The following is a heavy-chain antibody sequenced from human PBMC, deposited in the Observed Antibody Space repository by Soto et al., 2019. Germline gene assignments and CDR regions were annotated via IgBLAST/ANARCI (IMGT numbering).Heavy chain of an antibody. Sequence: GVSLRLSCAASGFTFSSYTMNWVRRAPGKGLEWVASISAGSSYIYYADSVRGRFTISRDNAKNSLFLQVNSLRAEDTAVYYCETVHHNSRSFDYWGQGILGTVS. J-gene: IGHJ4*02. V-gene: IGHV3-21*04. CDR1: GFTFSSYT. CDR2: ISAGSSYI. CDR3: ETVHHNSRSFDY.